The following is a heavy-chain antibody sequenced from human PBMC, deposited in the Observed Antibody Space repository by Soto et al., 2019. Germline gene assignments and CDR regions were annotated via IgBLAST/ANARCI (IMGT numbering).Heavy chain of an antibody. J-gene: IGHJ4*02. CDR3: ARALSAYTEIYYSDY. D-gene: IGHD5-12*01. Sequence: GGSLRLSCAASGFTVSSNYMSWVRQAPGKGLEWVSVIYTGGRTYYADSVKGRFTISRDNSKNTLYVQINSLRAEDTAVYYCARALSAYTEIYYSDYWGQGTLVTVSS. V-gene: IGHV3-53*01. CDR1: GFTVSSNY. CDR2: IYTGGRT.